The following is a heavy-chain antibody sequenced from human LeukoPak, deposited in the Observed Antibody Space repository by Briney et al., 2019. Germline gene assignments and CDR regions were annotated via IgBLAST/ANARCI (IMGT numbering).Heavy chain of an antibody. CDR1: GGSISSYY. CDR3: ARGIAARRRDWFDP. V-gene: IGHV4-4*07. Sequence: SETLSLTCTVSGGSISSYYWSWIRQPAGKGLEWIGRIYTSGSINYNPSLKSRVTMSVDTSKNQFSLKLSSVTAADTAVYYCARGIAARRRDWFDPWGQGTLVTVSS. D-gene: IGHD6-6*01. CDR2: IYTSGSI. J-gene: IGHJ5*02.